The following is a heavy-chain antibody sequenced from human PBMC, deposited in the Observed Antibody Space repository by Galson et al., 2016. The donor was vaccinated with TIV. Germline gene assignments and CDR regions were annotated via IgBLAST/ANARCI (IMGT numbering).Heavy chain of an antibody. Sequence: SLRLSCAASGFTFSNHWMHWVRQAPGKGLVWVSRIETYGSSTNYADSVRGRFTISRDNAKDTLYLQMNGLRAEDTGLYFCVRGFVGKTDALDYWGQGTLVTVSS. CDR2: IETYGSST. CDR3: VRGFVGKTDALDY. D-gene: IGHD2-21*01. CDR1: GFTFSNHW. J-gene: IGHJ4*02. V-gene: IGHV3-74*01.